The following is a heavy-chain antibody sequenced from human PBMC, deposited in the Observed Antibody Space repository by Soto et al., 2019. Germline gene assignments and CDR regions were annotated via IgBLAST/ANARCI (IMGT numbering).Heavy chain of an antibody. D-gene: IGHD6-19*01. CDR2: ISAYNGNT. V-gene: IGHV1-18*01. CDR1: GYTFTSYG. Sequence: QVQLVQSGAEVKKPGASVKVSCKASGYTFTSYGISWVRQAPGQGLEWMGWISAYNGNTYYAQKLQGRVTMTTDTFTSTAYMELRSLRSDDTAVYYCARAGRRLQKIAVAGTFDYWGQGTLVTVSS. CDR3: ARAGRRLQKIAVAGTFDY. J-gene: IGHJ4*02.